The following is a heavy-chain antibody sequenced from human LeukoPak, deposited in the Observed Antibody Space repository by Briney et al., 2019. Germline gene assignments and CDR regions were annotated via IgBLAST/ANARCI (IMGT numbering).Heavy chain of an antibody. Sequence: ASVKVSCKASGYTFTSYGISRVRQAPGQGLEWMGWISAYNGNTNYAQKLQGRVTMTTDTSTSTAYMELRSLRSDDTAVYYCAREDYYDSSGYYAFDIWGQGTMVTVSS. D-gene: IGHD3-22*01. CDR3: AREDYYDSSGYYAFDI. V-gene: IGHV1-18*01. CDR1: GYTFTSYG. J-gene: IGHJ3*02. CDR2: ISAYNGNT.